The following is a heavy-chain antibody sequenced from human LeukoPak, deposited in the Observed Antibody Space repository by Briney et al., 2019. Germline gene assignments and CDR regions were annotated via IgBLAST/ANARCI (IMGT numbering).Heavy chain of an antibody. V-gene: IGHV3-48*03. CDR1: GFTFFSYE. Sequence: PGGSLRLSCAASGFTFFSYEMNWVRQAPGKGLEWVSYISSSGSTIYYADSVKGRFTISRDNAKNSLYLQMNSLRAEDTAVYYCARVYYDSSGYIHFDYWGQGTLVTVSS. CDR3: ARVYYDSSGYIHFDY. J-gene: IGHJ4*02. D-gene: IGHD3-22*01. CDR2: ISSSGSTI.